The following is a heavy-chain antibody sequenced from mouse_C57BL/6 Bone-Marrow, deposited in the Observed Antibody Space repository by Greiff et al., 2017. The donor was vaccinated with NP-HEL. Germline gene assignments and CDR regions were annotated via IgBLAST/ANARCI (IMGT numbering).Heavy chain of an antibody. V-gene: IGHV5-6*01. CDR2: ISSGGSYT. J-gene: IGHJ4*01. CDR3: ANYYGSSYAMDY. Sequence: EVQLVESGGDLVKPGGSLKLSCAASGFTFSSYGMSWVRQTPDKRLEWVATISSGGSYTYYPDSVKGRFTISRDNAKNTLYLQMSRLKSEDTAMYYCANYYGSSYAMDYWGQGTSVTVSS. CDR1: GFTFSSYG. D-gene: IGHD1-1*01.